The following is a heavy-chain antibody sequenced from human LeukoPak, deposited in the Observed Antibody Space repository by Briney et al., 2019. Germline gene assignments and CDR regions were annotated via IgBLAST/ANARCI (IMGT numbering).Heavy chain of an antibody. CDR2: MYYSGGT. J-gene: IGHJ4*02. CDR3: ARLVRYCSTNSCYPFDY. V-gene: IGHV4-39*01. D-gene: IGHD2-2*01. CDR1: GGSISSSSHY. Sequence: SETLSLTCAVSGGSISSSSHYWGWIRQPPGKGLEWIGSMYYSGGTYYNPSLKSRVTISIDTSKNQFSLKLNSVTAADTAVYYCARLVRYCSTNSCYPFDYWGQGTLVTVSS.